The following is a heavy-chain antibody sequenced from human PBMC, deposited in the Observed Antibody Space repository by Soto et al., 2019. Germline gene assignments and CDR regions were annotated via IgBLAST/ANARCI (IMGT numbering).Heavy chain of an antibody. CDR1: GFTFSSYG. CDR2: ISYDGSNK. V-gene: IGHV3-30*18. D-gene: IGHD4-17*01. CDR3: AKGLFRAGDYDDY. Sequence: GGSLRLSCAASGFTFSSYGMHWVRQAPGKGLEWVAVISYDGSNKYYADSVKGRFTISRDNSKNTLYLQMNSLRAEDTAVYYCAKGLFRAGDYDDYWGQGTLVTVSS. J-gene: IGHJ4*02.